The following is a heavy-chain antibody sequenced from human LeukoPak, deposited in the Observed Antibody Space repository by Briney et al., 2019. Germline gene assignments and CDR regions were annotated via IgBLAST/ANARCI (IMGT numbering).Heavy chain of an antibody. V-gene: IGHV1-69*04. CDR3: AKGATVGKEALDI. Sequence: SVKVSCKASGGIFSNHAVTWVRQAPGQGLEWMGRIIPMIGTAKYAQKFQGRVTFTADTSTNTAYMELSSLTSEDTALYFCAKGATVGKEALDIWGQGSLVTVSS. CDR1: GGIFSNHA. D-gene: IGHD1-14*01. J-gene: IGHJ3*02. CDR2: IIPMIGTA.